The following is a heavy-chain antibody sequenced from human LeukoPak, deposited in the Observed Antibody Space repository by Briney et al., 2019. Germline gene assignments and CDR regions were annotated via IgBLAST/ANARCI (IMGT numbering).Heavy chain of an antibody. Sequence: SETLSLTCTVSGGSISSSSYYWGWIRQPPGKGLEWIGYIYYSGSTNYNPSLKSRVTISVDTSKNQFSLKLSSVTAADTAVYYWARWFYYGSGRRQFDYWGQGTLVTVSS. J-gene: IGHJ4*02. CDR1: GGSISSSSYY. CDR2: IYYSGST. D-gene: IGHD3-10*01. V-gene: IGHV4-61*05. CDR3: ARWFYYGSGRRQFDY.